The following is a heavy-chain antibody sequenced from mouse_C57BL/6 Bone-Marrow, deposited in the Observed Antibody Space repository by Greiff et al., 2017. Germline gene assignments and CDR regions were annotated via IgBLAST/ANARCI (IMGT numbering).Heavy chain of an antibody. CDR1: GYTFTSYW. D-gene: IGHD1-1*01. V-gene: IGHV1-69*01. Sequence: VKLQQPGAELVMPGASVKLSCKASGYTFTSYWMHWVKQRPGQGLEWIGEIDPSDSYTNYNQKFKGKSTLTVDKSSSTAYMQLSSLTSEDSAVYYCARRMDYGSSYYAMDYWGQGTSVTVSS. J-gene: IGHJ4*01. CDR2: IDPSDSYT. CDR3: ARRMDYGSSYYAMDY.